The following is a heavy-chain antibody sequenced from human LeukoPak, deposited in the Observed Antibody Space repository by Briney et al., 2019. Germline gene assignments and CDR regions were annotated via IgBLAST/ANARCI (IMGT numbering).Heavy chain of an antibody. CDR3: AREAPPYYYGSGSYLYYYYMDV. J-gene: IGHJ6*03. Sequence: PGGSLRLSCAASGFTFSSYSMNWVRQAPGKGLEWVSYISSSSSTIYYADSVKGRFTISRDNAKNSLYLQMNSLRAEDTAVYYCAREAPPYYYGSGSYLYYYYMDVWGKGTTVTVSS. CDR1: GFTFSSYS. V-gene: IGHV3-48*01. CDR2: ISSSSSTI. D-gene: IGHD3-10*01.